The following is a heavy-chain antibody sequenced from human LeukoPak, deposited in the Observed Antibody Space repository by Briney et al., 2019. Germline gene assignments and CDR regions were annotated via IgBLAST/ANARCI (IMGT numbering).Heavy chain of an antibody. V-gene: IGHV3-48*03. D-gene: IGHD2-15*01. Sequence: GGSLRLSCAASGFTFSSYEMSWVRQAPGKGLEWLSYISSSGSTVNYADSVKGRFTISRDNAKNSLYLQMNSLRGEDTAIYYCARDWGCSGGSCYSSFDYWGQGTLATVSS. CDR2: ISSSGSTV. CDR3: ARDWGCSGGSCYSSFDY. J-gene: IGHJ4*02. CDR1: GFTFSSYE.